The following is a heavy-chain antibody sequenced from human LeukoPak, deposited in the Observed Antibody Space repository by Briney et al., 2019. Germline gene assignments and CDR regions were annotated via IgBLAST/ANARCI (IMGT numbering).Heavy chain of an antibody. Sequence: GGVLRLSCAASGFTFSSYGMNWVRQAPGKGLEWVSSISSSSSYIYYADSVKGRFTISRDNARNSLYLQMNSLRAEDTAVYYCARVLFSGIAAARRYYGMDVWGQGTTVTVSS. D-gene: IGHD6-13*01. J-gene: IGHJ6*02. CDR3: ARVLFSGIAAARRYYGMDV. CDR1: GFTFSSYG. CDR2: ISSSSSYI. V-gene: IGHV3-21*01.